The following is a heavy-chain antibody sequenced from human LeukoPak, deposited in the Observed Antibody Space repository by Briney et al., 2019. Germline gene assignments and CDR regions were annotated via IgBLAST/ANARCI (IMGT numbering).Heavy chain of an antibody. J-gene: IGHJ4*02. V-gene: IGHV3-74*01. CDR3: GRGDYYVDY. Sequence: PGGSLRLSCAASGFTFNSYWMHWVRQAPGKGLVWVSRINSDGSSTGYADSVKGRFTISGDNAKNTLYLQMNSLRADDTAVYYCGRGDYYVDYWGQGTLVTVSS. CDR2: INSDGSST. D-gene: IGHD5-24*01. CDR1: GFTFNSYW.